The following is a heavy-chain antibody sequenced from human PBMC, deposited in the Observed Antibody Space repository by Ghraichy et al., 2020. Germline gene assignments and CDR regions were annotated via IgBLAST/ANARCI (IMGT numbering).Heavy chain of an antibody. CDR1: GFTFSSHW. Sequence: LSLTCASSGFTFSSHWMHLVRQGPGKRLEWVARINQDGSEKYYVDSVKGRFTISRDNAKNSVYLEMNSLRVEDTAVYYCARGTNSALDIWGQGTMVTISS. CDR3: ARGTNSALDI. V-gene: IGHV3-7*03. D-gene: IGHD2/OR15-2a*01. CDR2: INQDGSEK. J-gene: IGHJ3*02.